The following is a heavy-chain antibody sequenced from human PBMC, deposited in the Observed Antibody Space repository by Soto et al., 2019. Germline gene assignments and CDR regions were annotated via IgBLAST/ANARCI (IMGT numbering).Heavy chain of an antibody. CDR2: IKQDESEK. CDR1: GFTFSSYW. D-gene: IGHD3-10*01. CDR3: ATGRRDPYYSGSGRYYPLDY. Sequence: EVQLVESGGGLVQPGGSLRLSCAASGFTFSSYWMSWVRQAPGKGLEWVGNIKQDESEKYYVDSVKGRFTISRDNAKNSVYLQTNSLTGENTAVYYCATGRRDPYYSGSGRYYPLDYCGQGTLVTVYS. V-gene: IGHV3-7*01. J-gene: IGHJ4*02.